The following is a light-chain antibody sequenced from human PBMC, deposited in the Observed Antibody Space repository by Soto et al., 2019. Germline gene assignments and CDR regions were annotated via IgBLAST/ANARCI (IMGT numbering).Light chain of an antibody. Sequence: QSALTQPASVSGSPGQSITLSCTGTSSDVGGYHFVSWYQQHPGKAPKLMIYEVTKRPSGVPDRVSASKSGNTASLTVSGLRAEDEADYYCSSYAGSNNFVFGSGTKVTVL. CDR3: SSYAGSNNFV. CDR1: SSDVGGYHF. V-gene: IGLV2-8*01. CDR2: EVT. J-gene: IGLJ1*01.